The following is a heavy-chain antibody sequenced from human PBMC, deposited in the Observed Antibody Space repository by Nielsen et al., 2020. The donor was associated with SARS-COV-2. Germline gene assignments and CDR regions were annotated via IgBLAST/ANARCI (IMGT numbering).Heavy chain of an antibody. J-gene: IGHJ6*02. CDR2: MNPNSGNT. D-gene: IGHD3-16*01. CDR3: ASSVGAYYYYGMDI. CDR1: GYTFTSYD. V-gene: IGHV1-8*01. Sequence: ASVKVSCKASGYTFTSYDINWVRQATGQGLEWMGWMNPNSGNTGYAQKFQGRVTMTRNTSISTAYMELNSLRSEDTAVYYCASSVGAYYYYGMDIWGQGTTVTVSS.